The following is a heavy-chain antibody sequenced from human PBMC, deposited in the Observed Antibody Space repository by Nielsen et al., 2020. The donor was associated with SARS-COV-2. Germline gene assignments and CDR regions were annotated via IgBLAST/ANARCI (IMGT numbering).Heavy chain of an antibody. CDR1: GGSISSGGYS. J-gene: IGHJ3*02. Sequence: LRLSCAASGGSISSGGYSWSWIRQPPGKGLEWIGYTYHSGRTYYNPSLKSRITISVDRSKNQFSLKLSSVTAADTAVYYCARGGRITFGGADDAFDIWGQGTMVTVSS. D-gene: IGHD3-16*01. CDR2: TYHSGRT. CDR3: ARGGRITFGGADDAFDI. V-gene: IGHV4-30-2*01.